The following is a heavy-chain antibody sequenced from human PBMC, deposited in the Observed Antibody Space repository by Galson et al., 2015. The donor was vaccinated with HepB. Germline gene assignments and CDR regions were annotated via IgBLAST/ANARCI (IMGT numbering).Heavy chain of an antibody. V-gene: IGHV3-30*04. CDR3: AREGLLNYFDY. CDR1: GFTFSSYA. CDR2: ISYDGSNK. Sequence: SLRLSCAASGFTFSSYAMHWVRQAPGKGLEWVAVISYDGSNKYYADSVKGRFTISRDNSKNTLYLQMNSLRAEDTAVYYWAREGLLNYFDYWGQGTLVTVSS. J-gene: IGHJ4*02.